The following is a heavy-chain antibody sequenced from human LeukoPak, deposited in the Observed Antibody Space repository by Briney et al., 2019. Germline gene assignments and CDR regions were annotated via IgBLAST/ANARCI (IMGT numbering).Heavy chain of an antibody. J-gene: IGHJ4*02. CDR3: ARRGVGSSWSFDY. CDR2: IYYSGST. D-gene: IGHD6-13*01. Sequence: PSETLSLTCTVSGGSISSYYWSWIRQPSGKGLEWIGYIYYSGSTNYNPSLKSRVTISVDTSKNQFSLKLSSVTAADTAVYYCARRGVGSSWSFDYWGQGTLVTVSS. CDR1: GGSISSYY. V-gene: IGHV4-59*08.